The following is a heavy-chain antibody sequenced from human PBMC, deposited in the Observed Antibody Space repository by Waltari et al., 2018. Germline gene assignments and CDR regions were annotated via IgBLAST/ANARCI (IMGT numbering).Heavy chain of an antibody. J-gene: IGHJ4*02. D-gene: IGHD2-8*01. V-gene: IGHV3-21*01. CDR2: GSRTSSYK. Sequence: VRLVESGGGLVKPGGSLRLACELSGFTFSAYSLNWVRQAPGKGLEWVASGSRTSSYKDYADSVKGRFTVSRDNVKGSLFLQMNGLRAEDTGVYYCARDYCNNGSCYWYFDYWGQGTLVTVSS. CDR3: ARDYCNNGSCYWYFDY. CDR1: GFTFSAYS.